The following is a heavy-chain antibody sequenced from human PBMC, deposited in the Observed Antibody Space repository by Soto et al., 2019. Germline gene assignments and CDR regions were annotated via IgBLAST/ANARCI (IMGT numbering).Heavy chain of an antibody. V-gene: IGHV4-61*01. Sequence: QVQLQESGPGLVKPSETLTLTCAVSGVSVSSPTHYWSWIRQPPGTGLEWIGYVHYTGSTVYNPSLIGRGTISLHTSKNPIPLSLNSVTAADTAIYSCARSFRGWTWGQGTLVTVSS. J-gene: IGHJ5*02. CDR1: GVSVSSPTHY. D-gene: IGHD2-15*01. CDR2: VHYTGST. CDR3: ARSFRGWT.